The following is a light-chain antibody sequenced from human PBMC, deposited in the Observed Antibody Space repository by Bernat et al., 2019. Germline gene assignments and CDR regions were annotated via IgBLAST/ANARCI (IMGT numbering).Light chain of an antibody. Sequence: NFMLTQPHPVSESPGKTVTISCTRSSGSVALKYVHWYQKRPGSSPTMVIYEDKQRPSGVPDRFSGSIDKSSNSATLTISGLKTDDEADYYCQSYDDSQQWRFGGGNKLTVL. CDR3: QSYDDSQQWR. J-gene: IGLJ2*01. V-gene: IGLV6-57*01. CDR1: SGSVALKY. CDR2: EDK.